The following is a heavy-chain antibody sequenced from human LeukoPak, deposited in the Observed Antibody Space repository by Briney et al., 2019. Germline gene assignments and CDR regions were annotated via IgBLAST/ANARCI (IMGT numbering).Heavy chain of an antibody. V-gene: IGHV1-18*01. CDR1: GYTFTSYG. CDR3: ARDLRGIAAAGKPRYFDL. CDR2: ISAYNGNT. J-gene: IGHJ2*01. Sequence: ASVKVSCKASGYTFTSYGISWVRQAPGQGLEWMGWISAYNGNTNYAQKLQGRVTMTTDTSTSTAYMELRSLRSDDTAVYYCARDLRGIAAAGKPRYFDLWGRGTLVTVSS. D-gene: IGHD6-13*01.